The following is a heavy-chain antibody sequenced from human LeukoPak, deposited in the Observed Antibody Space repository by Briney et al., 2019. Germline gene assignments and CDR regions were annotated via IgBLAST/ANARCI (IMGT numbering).Heavy chain of an antibody. CDR1: GYSISRGYY. D-gene: IGHD1-26*01. CDR3: GRLMRYSGSYFDY. J-gene: IGHJ4*02. Sequence: SETLSLTCALSGYSISRGYYWAWIRRPPGKGREWIRTIYHSGSTYYNPSLKSRVTISVDTSKNQFSLKLSSVTAAETAVYYWGRLMRYSGSYFDYWGQGSLVTVSS. CDR2: IYHSGST. V-gene: IGHV4-38-2*01.